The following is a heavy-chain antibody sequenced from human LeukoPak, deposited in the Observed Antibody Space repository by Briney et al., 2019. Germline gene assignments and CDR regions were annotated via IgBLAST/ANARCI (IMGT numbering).Heavy chain of an antibody. D-gene: IGHD2-15*01. CDR2: IYPGDSDT. CDR3: ARLSSDGYYYSDY. J-gene: IGHJ4*02. V-gene: IGHV5-51*01. CDR1: GYIFTSYW. Sequence: GASLQISCKDSGYIFTSYWIGWVRQMPGKGLEWMGIIYPGDSDTRYSPSFQGQVTISADKSISTAYLQWSSLKASDTAMYFCARLSSDGYYYSDYWGQGTLVTVSS.